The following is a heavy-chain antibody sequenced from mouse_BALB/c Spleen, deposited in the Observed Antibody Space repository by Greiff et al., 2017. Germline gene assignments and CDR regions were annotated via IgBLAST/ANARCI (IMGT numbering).Heavy chain of an antibody. Sequence: QVQLQQSGPELVRPGVSVKISCKGSGYTFTDYAMHWVKQSHAKSLEWIGVISTYYGNTNYNQKFKGKATMTVDKSSSTAYMELARLTSEDSAIYYCARGGTLDYWGQGTTLTVSS. CDR3: ARGGTLDY. CDR1: GYTFTDYA. J-gene: IGHJ2*01. CDR2: ISTYYGNT. V-gene: IGHV1-67*01. D-gene: IGHD3-3*01.